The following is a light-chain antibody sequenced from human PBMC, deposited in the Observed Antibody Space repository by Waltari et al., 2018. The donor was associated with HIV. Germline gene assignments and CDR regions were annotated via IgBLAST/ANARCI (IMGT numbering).Light chain of an antibody. CDR3: NSRDSSGNHVV. Sequence: SSELTQDPAVSVALGQTVRITCQGDSLRSYYDSGYQQKPGQAPVLVIYGKNNRPSGIPDRFSGSSSGNTASLTITGAQAEDEADYYCNSRDSSGNHVVFGGGTKLTVL. CDR1: SLRSYY. J-gene: IGLJ2*01. CDR2: GKN. V-gene: IGLV3-19*01.